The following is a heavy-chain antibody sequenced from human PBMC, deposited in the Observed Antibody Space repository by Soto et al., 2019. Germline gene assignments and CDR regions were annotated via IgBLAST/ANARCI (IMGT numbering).Heavy chain of an antibody. D-gene: IGHD2-2*01. CDR2: INHSGST. CDR1: GVSFSCYY. Sequence: SETLSLTSAVYGVSFSCYYLIWLRQPPGKGLEWIGEINHSGSTNYNPSLKSRVTISVDTSKNQFSLKLSSVTAADTAVYYCASGVVPAAFIDYGGQGTLVTVSS. J-gene: IGHJ4*02. CDR3: ASGVVPAAFIDY. V-gene: IGHV4-34*01.